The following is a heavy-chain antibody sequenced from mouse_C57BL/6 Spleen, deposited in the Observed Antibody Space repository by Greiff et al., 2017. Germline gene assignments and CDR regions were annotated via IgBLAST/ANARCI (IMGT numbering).Heavy chain of an antibody. D-gene: IGHD4-1*01. J-gene: IGHJ2*01. V-gene: IGHV1-53*01. CDR2: INPSNGGT. CDR1: GYTFTSYW. CDR3: ARSPSSNCFFDY. Sequence: QVQLQQPGTELVKPGASVKLSCKASGYTFTSYWMHWVKQRPGQGLEWIGNINPSNGGTNYNEKFKSKATLTVDKSSSTAYMQLSSLNSEDSAVYYCARSPSSNCFFDYWGQGTTLTVSS.